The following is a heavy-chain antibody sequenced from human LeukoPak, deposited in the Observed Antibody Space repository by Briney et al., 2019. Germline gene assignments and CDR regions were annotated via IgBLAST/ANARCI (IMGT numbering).Heavy chain of an antibody. D-gene: IGHD3-10*01. J-gene: IGHJ5*02. V-gene: IGHV4-59*01. Sequence: SETLFLTCTVSGGSISSYYWSWIRQPPGKGLEWIGYIYYSGSTNYKPSLKSRVTISVDTSKNQFSLKLSSMTAADTAVYYCARGGYYGSGNDFRFDPWGQGTLVTVSS. CDR1: GGSISSYY. CDR2: IYYSGST. CDR3: ARGGYYGSGNDFRFDP.